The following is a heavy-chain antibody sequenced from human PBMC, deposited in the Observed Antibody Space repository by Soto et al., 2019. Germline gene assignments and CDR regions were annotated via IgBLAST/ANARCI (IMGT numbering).Heavy chain of an antibody. CDR2: ISSTSRYI. Sequence: EVQLVESGGGLVKPGGSLRLSCVASGFTFGNQTMTWIRQAPGKGLEWVASISSTSRYIHHADSVRGRFTISRDNAKNSLFLQINSLRAEDTALYYCAGRIAAGGGMDVWGQGTTVSVS. J-gene: IGHJ6*02. D-gene: IGHD6-13*01. CDR3: AGRIAAGGGMDV. V-gene: IGHV3-21*02. CDR1: GFTFGNQT.